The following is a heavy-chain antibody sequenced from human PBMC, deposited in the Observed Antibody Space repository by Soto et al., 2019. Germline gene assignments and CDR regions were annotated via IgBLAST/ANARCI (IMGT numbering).Heavy chain of an antibody. D-gene: IGHD6-19*01. V-gene: IGHV4-59*01. J-gene: IGHJ5*02. CDR1: GASISSSY. CDR3: ARLSPVARFDP. Sequence: SETLSLTCTVSGASISSSYWSWIRQPPGKELEFIGYISSSGDTIYNPSLNSRVTISLDTSKNQFSLKLSSVTAADTAVYSCARLSPVARFDPWGQGTLVAVSS. CDR2: ISSSGDT.